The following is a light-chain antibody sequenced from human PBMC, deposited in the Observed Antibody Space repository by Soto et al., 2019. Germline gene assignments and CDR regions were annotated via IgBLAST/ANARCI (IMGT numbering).Light chain of an antibody. V-gene: IGLV2-14*01. CDR2: EVS. CDR3: SSYTSSTNYV. J-gene: IGLJ1*01. Sequence: QSVLTQPASVSGSPGQSLTISCPGTSIDISPYNYVSWYQQHPGKAPKLIIYEVSYRPAGITNRFSGSKSGNTASLTISGLQAEDETDYYCSSYTSSTNYVFGTGTKVTVL. CDR1: SIDISPYNY.